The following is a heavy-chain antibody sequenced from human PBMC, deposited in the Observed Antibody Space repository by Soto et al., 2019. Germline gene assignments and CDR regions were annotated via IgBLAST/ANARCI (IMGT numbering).Heavy chain of an antibody. V-gene: IGHV4-4*02. J-gene: IGHJ4*02. D-gene: IGHD6-19*01. CDR3: ARSSGWSAGFDY. Sequence: SETVSLTCAVSGGSISSSNWWSWVRQPPGKGLEWIGEIYHSGSTNYNPSLKSRVTISVDKSKNQFSLKLSSVTAADTAVYYCARSSGWSAGFDYWGQGTLVTVSS. CDR2: IYHSGST. CDR1: GGSISSSNW.